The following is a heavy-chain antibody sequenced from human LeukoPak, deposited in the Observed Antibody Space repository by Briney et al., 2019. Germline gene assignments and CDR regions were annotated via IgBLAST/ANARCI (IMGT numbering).Heavy chain of an antibody. V-gene: IGHV4-61*05. J-gene: IGHJ4*02. CDR3: ARHRAYSSSSPFDY. CDR2: IYYTGST. D-gene: IGHD6-6*01. CDR1: GGSISSSSYC. Sequence: SETLSLTCTVSGGSISSSSYCWGWIRQPPGKGLEWIGYIYYTGSTNYNPSLKSRVTMFVDMSKNQFSLRLSSVTAADTAVYYCARHRAYSSSSPFDYWGQGTLVTVSS.